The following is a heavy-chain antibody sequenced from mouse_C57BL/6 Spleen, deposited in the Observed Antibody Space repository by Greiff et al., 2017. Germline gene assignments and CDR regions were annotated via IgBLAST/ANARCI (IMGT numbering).Heavy chain of an antibody. Sequence: EVKLMESGGGLVQPGGSMKLSCVASGFTFSNYWMNWVRQSPEKGLEWVAQIRLKSDNYATHYAESVKGRFTISRDDSKSSVYLQMNNLRAEDTGIYYCTCSANWDTTWGYFDYWGQGTTLTVSS. CDR2: IRLKSDNYAT. CDR1: GFTFSNYW. D-gene: IGHD4-1*01. J-gene: IGHJ2*01. V-gene: IGHV6-3*01. CDR3: TCSANWDTTWGYFDY.